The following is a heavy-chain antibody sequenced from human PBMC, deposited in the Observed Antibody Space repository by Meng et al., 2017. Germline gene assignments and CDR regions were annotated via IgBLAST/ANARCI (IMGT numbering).Heavy chain of an antibody. CDR2: IYHSGST. Sequence: QGRRQRSGPGLVKPSGTLSLTSAVSGGSISSSNCWSWVRQPPGKGLEWIGEIYHSGSTNYNPSLKSRVTISVDKSKNQFSLKLSSVTAADTAVYYCARDRGAVAGTNFDYWGQGTLVTVSS. CDR1: GGSISSSNC. D-gene: IGHD6-19*01. V-gene: IGHV4-4*02. CDR3: ARDRGAVAGTNFDY. J-gene: IGHJ4*02.